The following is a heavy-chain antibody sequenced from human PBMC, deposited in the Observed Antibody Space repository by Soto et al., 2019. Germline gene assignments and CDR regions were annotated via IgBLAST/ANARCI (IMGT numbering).Heavy chain of an antibody. J-gene: IGHJ3*02. V-gene: IGHV4-59*08. CDR3: ARGRGAAAGPYVFDI. CDR1: GGSISSYY. Sequence: SETLSLTCTVSGGSISSYYWSWIRQPPGKGLEWIGYIYYSGSTNYDPSLKSRVTISVDTSKNQFSLKLNSMTAADTAVYYCARGRGAAAGPYVFDIWGQGTMVTVSS. CDR2: IYYSGST. D-gene: IGHD6-13*01.